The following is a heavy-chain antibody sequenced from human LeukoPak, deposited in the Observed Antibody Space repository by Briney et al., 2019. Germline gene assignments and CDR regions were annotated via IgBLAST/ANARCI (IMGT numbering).Heavy chain of an antibody. Sequence: PGGSLRLSCAASGFTFDAYRMTWVRQAPGKGLEWVSGINWNGGTTGYADSVKGRFTISRDNAKNSLYPQISSLRAEDTALYHCARTRYSGSYGGADYWGQGTLVTVSS. CDR3: ARTRYSGSYGGADY. CDR1: GFTFDAYR. D-gene: IGHD1-26*01. V-gene: IGHV3-20*01. J-gene: IGHJ4*02. CDR2: INWNGGTT.